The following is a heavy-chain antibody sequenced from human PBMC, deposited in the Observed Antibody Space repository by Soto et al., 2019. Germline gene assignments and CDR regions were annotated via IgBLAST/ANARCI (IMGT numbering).Heavy chain of an antibody. V-gene: IGHV4-30-2*01. CDR2: IYHSGST. D-gene: IGHD6-13*01. J-gene: IGHJ4*02. Sequence: QLQLQESGSGLVKPSETLSLTCSVSGGSISRGGYSWRWIRKPPGKGLEWIGYIYHSGSTHYNPSLKSRVTISVDRSNTQFSLKLTSVTAADTAVYYCARNRVGISWYADYWGRGTRVTGSS. CDR1: GGSISRGGYS. CDR3: ARNRVGISWYADY.